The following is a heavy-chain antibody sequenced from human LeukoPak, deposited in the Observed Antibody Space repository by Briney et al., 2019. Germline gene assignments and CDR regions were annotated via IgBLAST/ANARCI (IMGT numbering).Heavy chain of an antibody. Sequence: GASVKVSCKASGYTFTSYGISWVRQATGQGLEWMGWMNPKSGNTGYAQKFQGRVTMTRDTSISTAYMELSSLRSEDTAVYYCARVPSGGDKFDPWGQGTLVTVSS. D-gene: IGHD4-17*01. J-gene: IGHJ5*02. CDR3: ARVPSGGDKFDP. V-gene: IGHV1-8*02. CDR1: GYTFTSYG. CDR2: MNPKSGNT.